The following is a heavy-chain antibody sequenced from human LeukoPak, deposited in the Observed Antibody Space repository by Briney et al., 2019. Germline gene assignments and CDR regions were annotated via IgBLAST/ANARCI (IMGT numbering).Heavy chain of an antibody. CDR3: ARDAGQPPYFDY. CDR2: MNPNSGNT. Sequence: ASVKVSCKASGYTFTSYDINWVRQATGQGLEWMGWMNPNSGNTGYAQKFQGRVTITRNTSISTAYMELSSLRSEDTAVFYCARDAGQPPYFDYWGQGTLVTVSS. V-gene: IGHV1-8*03. CDR1: GYTFTSYD. D-gene: IGHD2-2*01. J-gene: IGHJ4*02.